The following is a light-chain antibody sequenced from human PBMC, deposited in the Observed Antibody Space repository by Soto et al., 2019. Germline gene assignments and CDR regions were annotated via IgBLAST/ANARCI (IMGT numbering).Light chain of an antibody. CDR3: QSYDSSTVV. V-gene: IGLV6-57*04. CDR2: EDN. J-gene: IGLJ2*01. Sequence: NFMLTQPHSVSESPGKTVTISCTRSSGSIASNYVQWYQQRAGSAPTTVIYEDNQRPSGVPDRFSGSIDSSSNSASLTISGLKTEDEADYYCQSYDSSTVVFGGGTKVTVL. CDR1: SGSIASNY.